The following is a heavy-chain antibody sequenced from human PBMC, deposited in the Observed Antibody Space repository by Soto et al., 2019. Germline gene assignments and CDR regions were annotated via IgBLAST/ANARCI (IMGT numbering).Heavy chain of an antibody. CDR1: GGSISSSTSY. CDR2: IYYSGST. CDR3: ARISAITMTAELNDAFDV. V-gene: IGHV4-39*01. D-gene: IGHD6-13*01. J-gene: IGHJ3*01. Sequence: PSETLSLTCTVSGGSISSSTSYWGWIRQPPGKGLEWIGNIYYSGSTYYNPSLKSRVTLSADTSKNQFSLKASSVTAADTAVYYCARISAITMTAELNDAFDVWGQGTMVNGSS.